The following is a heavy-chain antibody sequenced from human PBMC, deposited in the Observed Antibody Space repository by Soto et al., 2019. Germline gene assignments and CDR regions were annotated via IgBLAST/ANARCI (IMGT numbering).Heavy chain of an antibody. J-gene: IGHJ3*02. D-gene: IGHD3-22*01. V-gene: IGHV4-39*01. CDR1: GGSISSSSYY. CDR3: ARYDSSPRGADAFDI. Sequence: QLQLQESGPGLVKPSETLSLTCTVSGGSISSSSYYWGWIRQPQGKGLEWIGSIYYSGSTYYNPSLKSRVTISVDTSKNPCALKMSSVTAADTAVYYCARYDSSPRGADAFDIGGQGTMVTVSS. CDR2: IYYSGST.